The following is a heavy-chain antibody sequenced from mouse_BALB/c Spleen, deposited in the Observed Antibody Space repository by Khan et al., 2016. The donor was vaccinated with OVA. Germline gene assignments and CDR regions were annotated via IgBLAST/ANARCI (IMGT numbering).Heavy chain of an antibody. V-gene: IGHV2-6-1*01. CDR2: IWSDGST. CDR3: ARQPYYHYKMMDY. J-gene: IGHJ4*01. Sequence: VQLQESGPGLVAPSQSLSITCTISGFSLTNYGIHWVRQPPGKGLEWLVVIWSDGSTTYNSALKSSLTISKDNSKSHAFLKLISLQTDDTAMYFCARQPYYHYKMMDYWGQGTSVTVSA. D-gene: IGHD2-4*01. CDR1: GFSLTNYG.